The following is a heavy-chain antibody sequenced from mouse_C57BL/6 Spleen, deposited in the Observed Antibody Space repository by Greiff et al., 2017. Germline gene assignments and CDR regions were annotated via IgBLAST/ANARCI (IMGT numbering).Heavy chain of an antibody. J-gene: IGHJ4*01. Sequence: EVQGVESGPELVKPGASVKIPCKASGYTFTDYNMDWVKQSHGKSLEWIGDINPNNGGTIYNQKFKGKATLTVDKSSSTAYMELRSLTSEDTAVYYCARSYGNVYYAMDYWGQGTSVTVSS. CDR1: GYTFTDYN. CDR2: INPNNGGT. D-gene: IGHD2-1*01. V-gene: IGHV1-18*01. CDR3: ARSYGNVYYAMDY.